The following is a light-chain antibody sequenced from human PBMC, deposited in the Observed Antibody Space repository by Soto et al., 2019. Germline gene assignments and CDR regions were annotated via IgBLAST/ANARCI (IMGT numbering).Light chain of an antibody. CDR3: QHHNSYSHT. J-gene: IGKJ1*01. CDR2: GAS. V-gene: IGKV1-5*01. CDR1: QSIRYY. Sequence: DIQLTQSPPTLSASVGDRVTITCRASQSIRYYLAWYQQMPGKAPKLLIYGASSLQSGVPSRFSGSGSGTEFTLTIISLQPDDFATYFCQHHNSYSHTFGQGTKWIS.